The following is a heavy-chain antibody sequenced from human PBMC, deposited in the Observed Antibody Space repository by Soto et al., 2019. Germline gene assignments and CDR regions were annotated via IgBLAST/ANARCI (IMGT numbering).Heavy chain of an antibody. CDR3: ARSGSSGWYDPAYYYYYYMDV. CDR2: IYYSGST. V-gene: IGHV4-59*01. CDR1: GGSISSYY. D-gene: IGHD6-19*01. Sequence: SATLSLTCTVSGGSISSYYWSWIRQPPGKGLEWIGYIYYSGSTNYNPSPKSRVTISVDTSKNQFSLKLSSVTAADTAVYYCARSGSSGWYDPAYYYYYYMDVWGKGTTVTVSS. J-gene: IGHJ6*03.